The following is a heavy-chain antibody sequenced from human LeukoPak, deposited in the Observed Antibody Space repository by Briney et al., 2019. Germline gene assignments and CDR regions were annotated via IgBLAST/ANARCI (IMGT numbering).Heavy chain of an antibody. D-gene: IGHD5-18*01. CDR1: GYTFTDYF. CDR2: MYLTTDTS. V-gene: IGHV1-46*04. J-gene: IGHJ4*02. CDR3: AREEPRSYTFDY. Sequence: ASVKVSCKASGYTFTDYFIHWVRQAPGQGLEYVGVMYLTTDTSWSAQTLRHRLTMTGDTSTDTVYMELSSLTSEDTAIYYCAREEPRSYTFDYWGQGTLVAVSS.